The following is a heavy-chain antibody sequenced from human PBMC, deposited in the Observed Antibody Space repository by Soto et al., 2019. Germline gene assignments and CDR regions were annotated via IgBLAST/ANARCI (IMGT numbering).Heavy chain of an antibody. CDR1: GDSVSSNSAA. Sequence: SQTLSLTFAISGDSVSSNSAAWNCISQSPSRGLEWLGRTYYRSKWYNDYAVSAKSRITINPDTSKNQFSLQLNSVTPEDTAVYYCARVAGYSSSWYSLGAFDIWGQGTMVTVSS. J-gene: IGHJ3*02. D-gene: IGHD6-13*01. CDR3: ARVAGYSSSWYSLGAFDI. V-gene: IGHV6-1*01. CDR2: TYYRSKWYN.